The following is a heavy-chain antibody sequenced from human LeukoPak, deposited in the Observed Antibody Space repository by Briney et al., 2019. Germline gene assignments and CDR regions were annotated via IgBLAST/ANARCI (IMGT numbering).Heavy chain of an antibody. CDR2: INWNGGST. D-gene: IGHD3-10*01. Sequence: GGSLRLSCAASGFTFDDYGMSWVRQAPGKGLEWVSGINWNGGSTGYADSVKGRFTISRDNAKNSLYLQMNSLRAEDTALYHCARLGSDGTYGSGSYYPRHYYYYYMDVWGKGTTVTISS. J-gene: IGHJ6*03. CDR3: ARLGSDGTYGSGSYYPRHYYYYYMDV. V-gene: IGHV3-20*01. CDR1: GFTFDDYG.